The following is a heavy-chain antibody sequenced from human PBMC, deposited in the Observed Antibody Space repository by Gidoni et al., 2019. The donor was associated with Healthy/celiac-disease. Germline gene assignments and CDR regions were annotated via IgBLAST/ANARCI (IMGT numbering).Heavy chain of an antibody. CDR3: ARIPRYSYVRE. Sequence: VTLNASGPVLVNPTATLTLTCTVPGFPLSNARMVVSWIRQPPGKALEWLAHIFSNDEKSYSTTLKGRLTISKDTSKSQVVLTMTNMDHVETATDYCARIPRYSYVREWGQGTLVTVSS. CDR1: GFPLSNARMV. J-gene: IGHJ4*02. D-gene: IGHD5-18*01. V-gene: IGHV2-26*01. CDR2: IFSNDEK.